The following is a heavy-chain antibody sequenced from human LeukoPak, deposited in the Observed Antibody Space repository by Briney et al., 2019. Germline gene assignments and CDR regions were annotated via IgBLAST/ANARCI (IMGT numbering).Heavy chain of an antibody. CDR3: ARGNTPIAVAGSFDY. Sequence: SVKVSCKASGGTFSSYAISWVRQAPGQGLEWMGRIIPILGIANYAQKFQGRVTITADKSTSTAYMELSSLRSEDTAVYYCARGNTPIAVAGSFDYWGQGTLVTVSS. CDR2: IIPILGIA. V-gene: IGHV1-69*04. D-gene: IGHD6-19*01. CDR1: GGTFSSYA. J-gene: IGHJ4*02.